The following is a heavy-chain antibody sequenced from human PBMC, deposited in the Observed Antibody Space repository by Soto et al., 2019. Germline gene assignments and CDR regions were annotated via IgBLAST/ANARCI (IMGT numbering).Heavy chain of an antibody. V-gene: IGHV3-74*01. CDR2: INSDGSGT. Sequence: AGGSLRLSCAASGFTFSSYWMHWVRQVPGKGQVWVSGINSDGSGTRYADSVKGRFNISRDNAKNALYLQMNSLRAEDTAVYYCARAPRGGCDSTNCYSWFDPWGQGTLVTVS. J-gene: IGHJ5*02. D-gene: IGHD2-2*01. CDR1: GFTFSSYW. CDR3: ARAPRGGCDSTNCYSWFDP.